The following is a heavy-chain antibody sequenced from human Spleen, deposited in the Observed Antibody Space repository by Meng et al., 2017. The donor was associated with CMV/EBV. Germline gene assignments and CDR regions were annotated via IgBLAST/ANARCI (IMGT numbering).Heavy chain of an antibody. J-gene: IGHJ4*02. CDR3: ARYAWHSMMPFDY. V-gene: IGHV4-34*01. CDR1: GGSFSGYY. CDR2: INHSGST. D-gene: IGHD3-22*01. Sequence: QLHHWGAGLLNPSETRSLTCAVFGGSFSGYYWSWIRQPPGKGLEWIGEINHSGSTNYNPSLKSRVTISVDTSKNQFSLKLSSVTAADTAVYYCARYAWHSMMPFDYWGQGTLVTVSS.